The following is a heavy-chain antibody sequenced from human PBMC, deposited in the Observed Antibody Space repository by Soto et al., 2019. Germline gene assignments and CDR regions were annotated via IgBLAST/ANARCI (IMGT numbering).Heavy chain of an antibody. J-gene: IGHJ6*02. V-gene: IGHV4-34*01. Sequence: QVQLQQWGAGLLKPSETLSLTCAVYGGSFSGYYWSWIRQPPGKGLEWIGEINHSGSTNYNPSLKSRVTISVGTSKNQFSLKLSSVTAADTAVYYCARVTGRYYYGMDVWGQGTTVTVSS. CDR3: ARVTGRYYYGMDV. CDR1: GGSFSGYY. CDR2: INHSGST.